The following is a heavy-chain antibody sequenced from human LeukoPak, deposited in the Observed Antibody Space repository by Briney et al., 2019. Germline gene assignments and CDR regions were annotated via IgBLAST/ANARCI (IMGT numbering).Heavy chain of an antibody. V-gene: IGHV4-34*01. CDR2: INHSGST. J-gene: IGHJ2*01. CDR3: AREKAGYYDSSGYYSNWYFDL. D-gene: IGHD3-22*01. Sequence: SETLSLTCAVYGGSFSGYYWSWIRQPPGKGLEWIGEINHSGSTNYNPSLKSRVTISVDTSKNQFSLKLSSVTAADTAVYYCAREKAGYYDSSGYYSNWYFDLWGRGTLVTVSS. CDR1: GGSFSGYY.